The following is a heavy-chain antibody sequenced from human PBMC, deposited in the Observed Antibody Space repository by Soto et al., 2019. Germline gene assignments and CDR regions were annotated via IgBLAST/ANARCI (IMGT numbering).Heavy chain of an antibody. Sequence: QVQLVESGGGVVQPGRSLRLSCAASGFTFSSYAMHWVRQAPGKGLEWVAVISYDGSNKYYADSVKGRFTISRDNSKNTLYLQMNSLRAEDTAVYYCARDRGDNEGQLNDYFDYWGQGTLVTVSS. V-gene: IGHV3-30-3*01. D-gene: IGHD6-6*01. CDR2: ISYDGSNK. CDR1: GFTFSSYA. CDR3: ARDRGDNEGQLNDYFDY. J-gene: IGHJ4*02.